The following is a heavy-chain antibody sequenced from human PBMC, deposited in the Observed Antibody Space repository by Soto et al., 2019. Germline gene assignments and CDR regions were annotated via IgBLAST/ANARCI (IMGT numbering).Heavy chain of an antibody. CDR3: ARAGAWFGDLFSHGLDV. V-gene: IGHV4-4*07. Sequence: QVQLQESGPGLVKPSETLSLTCTVSGGSMNSYHWSWIRQSAGKGLEWIGRIYSSGSTNYNPSLKSRVAMSVDTSKNQFSLKLSSVTAADTAVYYCARAGAWFGDLFSHGLDVWGQGTTVTVSS. CDR1: GGSMNSYH. D-gene: IGHD3-10*01. J-gene: IGHJ6*02. CDR2: IYSSGST.